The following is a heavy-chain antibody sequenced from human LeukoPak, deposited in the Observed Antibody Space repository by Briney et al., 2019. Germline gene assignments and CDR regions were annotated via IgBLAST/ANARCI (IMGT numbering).Heavy chain of an antibody. J-gene: IGHJ5*02. CDR2: INHSGST. CDR3: ARGLGGYCSGGSCRPHNWFDP. D-gene: IGHD2-15*01. Sequence: PSETLSLTCAVHGGSFSGYYWSWIRQPPGKGLEWIGEINHSGSTNYNPSLKSRVTISVDTSKNQFSLKLSSVTAADTAVYYCARGLGGYCSGGSCRPHNWFDPWGQGTLVTVSS. CDR1: GGSFSGYY. V-gene: IGHV4-34*01.